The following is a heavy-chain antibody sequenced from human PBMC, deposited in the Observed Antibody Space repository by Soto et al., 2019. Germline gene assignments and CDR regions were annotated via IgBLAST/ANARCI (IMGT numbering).Heavy chain of an antibody. D-gene: IGHD3-9*01. V-gene: IGHV4-31*03. J-gene: IGHJ4*02. CDR1: GGSISSGGYY. CDR2: IYYSGST. Sequence: SETLSLTCTVSGGSISSGGYYWSWIRQHPGKGLEWIGYIYYSGSTYYNPSLKSRVTISVDTSKNQFSLKLSSVTAADTAVYYCARVLRYFDWFAPQIDCWGQGTLVTVSS. CDR3: ARVLRYFDWFAPQIDC.